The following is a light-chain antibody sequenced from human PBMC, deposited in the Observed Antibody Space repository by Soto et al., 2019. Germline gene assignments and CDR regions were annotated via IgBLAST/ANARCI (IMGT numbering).Light chain of an antibody. CDR3: QQYVTSSPRT. CDR1: HTISGSY. Sequence: EIVLTQSPGTLSLSPGERATLSCRANHTISGSYLAWYQQKPGQAPRLLMYGISRRATGIPDRFSGSGSGTDFTLTITRLEPEDFAVYYCQQYVTSSPRTFGQGTKGDIK. V-gene: IGKV3-20*01. CDR2: GIS. J-gene: IGKJ1*01.